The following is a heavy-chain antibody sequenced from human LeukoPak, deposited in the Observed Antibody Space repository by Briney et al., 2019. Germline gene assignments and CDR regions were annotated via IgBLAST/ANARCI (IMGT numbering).Heavy chain of an antibody. CDR2: IKHDGSEK. CDR1: GFTFSSYW. CDR3: ARDSSIFGVF. D-gene: IGHD3-3*01. Sequence: GGSLRLSCAASGFTFSSYWLSWVRQAPGKGLEWVANIKHDGSEKYYMDSVKGRFTISRDNAKNSLYLQMNRLRAEDTAVYYCARDSSIFGVFWGQGTLVTVSS. J-gene: IGHJ4*02. V-gene: IGHV3-7*01.